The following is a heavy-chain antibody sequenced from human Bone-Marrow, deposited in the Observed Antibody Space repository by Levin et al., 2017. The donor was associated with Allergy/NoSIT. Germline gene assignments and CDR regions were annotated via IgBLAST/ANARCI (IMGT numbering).Heavy chain of an antibody. J-gene: IGHJ4*02. D-gene: IGHD3-3*01. V-gene: IGHV4-30-4*01. CDR2: IYYSGST. CDR3: ARVLRFLEWSYYFDY. Sequence: PSETLSLTCTVSGGSISSGDYYWSWIRQPPGKGLEWIGYIYYSGSTYYNPSLKSRVTISVDTSKNQFSLKLSSVTAADTAVYYCARVLRFLEWSYYFDYWGQGTLVTVSS. CDR1: GGSISSGDYY.